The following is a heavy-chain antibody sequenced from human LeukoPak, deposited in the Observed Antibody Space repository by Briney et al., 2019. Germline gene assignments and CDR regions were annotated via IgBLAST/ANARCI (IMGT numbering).Heavy chain of an antibody. Sequence: GGSLRLSCAASGFTFSSYSMNWVRQAPGKGLEWVSSISSSSSYIYYADSVKGRFTISRDNAKNSLYLQMNSLRAEDTAVYYCARDPVPEGIVVVVAANWFDPWGQGTLVTVSS. CDR3: ARDPVPEGIVVVVAANWFDP. CDR1: GFTFSSYS. V-gene: IGHV3-21*01. J-gene: IGHJ5*02. CDR2: ISSSSSYI. D-gene: IGHD2-15*01.